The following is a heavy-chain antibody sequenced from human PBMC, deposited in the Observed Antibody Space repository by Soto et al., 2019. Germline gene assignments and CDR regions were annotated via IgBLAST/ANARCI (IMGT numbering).Heavy chain of an antibody. CDR1: GFTFSSYA. CDR3: AKRGSGSYFDY. J-gene: IGHJ4*02. D-gene: IGHD1-26*01. Sequence: EVPLLESGXXXXXXXGSLRLSCAASGFTFSSYAMNWVRQAPGKGLEWVSVVSGSGGSTYYADSVKGRFTISRDNSKNTLYLQMNSLRAEDTAVYYCAKRGSGSYFDYWGQGTLVTVSS. V-gene: IGHV3-23*01. CDR2: VSGSGGST.